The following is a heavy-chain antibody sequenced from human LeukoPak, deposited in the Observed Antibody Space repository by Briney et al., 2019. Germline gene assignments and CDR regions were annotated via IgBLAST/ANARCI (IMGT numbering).Heavy chain of an antibody. V-gene: IGHV1-8*03. CDR2: MNPNSGNT. Sequence: GASVRVSCKASGYTFTGYYMHWVRQATGQGLEWMGWMNPNSGNTGYAQKFQGRVTITRNTSISTAYMELSSLRSEDTAVYYCARGPRWAKTNFDYWGQGTLVTVSS. D-gene: IGHD4-23*01. CDR1: GYTFTGYY. J-gene: IGHJ4*02. CDR3: ARGPRWAKTNFDY.